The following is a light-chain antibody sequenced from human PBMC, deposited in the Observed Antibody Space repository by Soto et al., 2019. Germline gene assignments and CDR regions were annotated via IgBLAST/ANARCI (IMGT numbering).Light chain of an antibody. CDR3: QQTYSAPLN. CDR1: QSITTY. CDR2: AAS. Sequence: DIQMTQSPSSLSASVGDRVTITCRASQSITTYLNWYRQKPGKAPKLLIYAASSLQSGVPSRFSGSGSETEFTLSISSLQPEDFATYFCQQTYSAPLNFGGGTKVDIK. V-gene: IGKV1-39*01. J-gene: IGKJ4*01.